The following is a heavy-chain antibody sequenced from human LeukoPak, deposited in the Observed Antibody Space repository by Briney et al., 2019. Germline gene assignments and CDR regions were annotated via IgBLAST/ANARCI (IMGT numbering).Heavy chain of an antibody. J-gene: IGHJ5*02. D-gene: IGHD3-3*01. Sequence: SVKVSCKASGGTFSSYAISWVRQAPGQRLEWMGGIIPIFGTANYAQKFQGRVTITADESTSTAYMELSSLRSEDTAVYYCARTLVRMEWLFTPGWFDPWGQGTLVTVSS. CDR1: GGTFSSYA. V-gene: IGHV1-69*13. CDR2: IIPIFGTA. CDR3: ARTLVRMEWLFTPGWFDP.